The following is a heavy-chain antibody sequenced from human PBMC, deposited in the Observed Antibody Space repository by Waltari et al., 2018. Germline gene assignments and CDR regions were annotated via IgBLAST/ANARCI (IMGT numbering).Heavy chain of an antibody. CDR2: ISTYNGDT. V-gene: IGHV1-18*01. J-gene: IGHJ3*01. CDR1: GFRFKSYG. CDR3: ARHAALSGIYDDIDA. Sequence: QIHLVQSGGEIKKPGASVKVSCRTSGFRFKSYGIRWVRQAPGQGLEWVGWISTYNGDTEYAQSVQGRVTMTADTSTTTVYMELTSLRSDDTAMYYCARHAALSGIYDDIDAWGQGTMVTVSS. D-gene: IGHD1-1*01.